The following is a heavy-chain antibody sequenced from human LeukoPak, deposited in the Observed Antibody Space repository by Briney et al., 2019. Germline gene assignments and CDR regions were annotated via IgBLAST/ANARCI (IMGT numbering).Heavy chain of an antibody. D-gene: IGHD2-21*01. Sequence: GGSLRLSCAASGFTFSSYAMSWVRQAPGKGLEWVSAISGSGGSTYYADSVKGRFTISRDNSKNTLYLQMNSLRAEDTAVYYCVKGAYGYYYYYMDVWGKGTTVTVSS. V-gene: IGHV3-23*01. J-gene: IGHJ6*03. CDR1: GFTFSSYA. CDR2: ISGSGGST. CDR3: VKGAYGYYYYYMDV.